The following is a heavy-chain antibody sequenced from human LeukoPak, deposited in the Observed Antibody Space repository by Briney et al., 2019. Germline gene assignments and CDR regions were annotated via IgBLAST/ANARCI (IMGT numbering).Heavy chain of an antibody. CDR3: ARGGYSYGYSADY. V-gene: IGHV4-39*07. J-gene: IGHJ4*02. D-gene: IGHD5-18*01. CDR1: GGSISSSSYY. Sequence: PSETLSLTCTVSGGSISSSSYYWGWIRQPPGKGLEWIGSINHSGSTNYNPSLKSRVTISVDTSKNQFSLKLSSVTAADTAVYYCARGGYSYGYSADYWGQGTLVTVSS. CDR2: INHSGST.